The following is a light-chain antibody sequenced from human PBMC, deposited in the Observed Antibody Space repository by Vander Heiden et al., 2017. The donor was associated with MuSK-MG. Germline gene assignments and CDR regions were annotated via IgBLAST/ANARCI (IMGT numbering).Light chain of an antibody. J-gene: IGKJ2*01. Sequence: IVRTHSPISLPVTPGAPAYIHCSSSQSLRHSNGYNYLDWYLQHSGRSPQLLHYLGSIRASGAPDRFSDSGSGSAFTLIISRVEATDVRVTYCRQAVQDLHTFGQGTKLEIK. CDR3: RQAVQDLHT. V-gene: IGKV2-28*01. CDR2: LGS. CDR1: QSLRHSNGYNY.